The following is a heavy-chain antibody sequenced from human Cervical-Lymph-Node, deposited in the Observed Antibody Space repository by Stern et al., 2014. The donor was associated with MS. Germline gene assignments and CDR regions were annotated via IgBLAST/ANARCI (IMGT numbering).Heavy chain of an antibody. V-gene: IGHV4-61*02. CDR1: GGSISSGSYY. D-gene: IGHD4-17*01. Sequence: QVQLVESGPGLVKPSQTLSLTCTVSGGSISSGSYYWSWIRQPAGKGLEWIGRIYTSGSTNYNPSLKSRVTISVDTSKNQSSLKRTSVTAADTAVYYCARQTTADYLFHYWGQGTLVTVSS. CDR2: IYTSGST. CDR3: ARQTTADYLFHY. J-gene: IGHJ4*02.